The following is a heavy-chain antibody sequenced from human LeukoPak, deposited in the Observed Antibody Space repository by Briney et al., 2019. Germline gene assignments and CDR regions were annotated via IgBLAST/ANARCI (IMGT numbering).Heavy chain of an antibody. J-gene: IGHJ4*02. CDR3: LGYCRGGNCYSGGY. CDR1: GFTFSSHA. CDR2: ISTSGGST. V-gene: IGHV3-23*01. D-gene: IGHD2-15*01. Sequence: TGGSLRLSCAASGFTFSSHAMSWVRQAPGKGLEWVSAISTSGGSTYYADSVKGRFTISRDNSKNTQSLQMNSLRAEDTAVYYCLGYCRGGNCYSGGYWGQGTLVTVSS.